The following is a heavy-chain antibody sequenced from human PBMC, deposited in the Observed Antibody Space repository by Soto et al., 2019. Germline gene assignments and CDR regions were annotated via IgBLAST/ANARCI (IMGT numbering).Heavy chain of an antibody. Sequence: AASVKVSWKASGYSFTDYHIHWVRQAPGQGLEWLGRINPKSGGTSTAQKFQGWVTMTTDTSISTASMELTRLTSDDTAIYYCVRGDSNDCSNAGSPFFYNNVMDVQG. CDR1: GYSFTDYH. J-gene: IGHJ6*02. V-gene: IGHV1-2*04. CDR3: VRGDSNDCSNAGSPFFYNNVMDV. CDR2: INPKSGGT. D-gene: IGHD2-8*01.